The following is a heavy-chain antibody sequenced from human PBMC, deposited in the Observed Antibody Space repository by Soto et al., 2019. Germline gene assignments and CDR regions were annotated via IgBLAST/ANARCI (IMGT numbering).Heavy chain of an antibody. V-gene: IGHV1-18*01. Sequence: ASVKVSCKASGYTFTSYGISWVRQAPGQGLEWMGWISAYDGNTNYAQKLQGRVTMTTDTSTSTAYMELRSLRSDDTAVYNCARDRDIVLVPAAPGMDVWGQGTTVTVSS. CDR3: ARDRDIVLVPAAPGMDV. CDR1: GYTFTSYG. D-gene: IGHD2-2*01. CDR2: ISAYDGNT. J-gene: IGHJ6*02.